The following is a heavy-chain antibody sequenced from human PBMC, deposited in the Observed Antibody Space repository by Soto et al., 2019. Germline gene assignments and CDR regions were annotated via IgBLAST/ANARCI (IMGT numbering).Heavy chain of an antibody. J-gene: IGHJ4*02. CDR2: IYYSGST. CDR1: GGSISSGDYY. Sequence: QVQLQESGPGLVKPSQTLSLTCTVSGGSISSGDYYWSWIRQPPGKGLEWIGYIYYSGSTYYNPSLKSRVTISVDTSKNQVSLNLSSVTAADTAVYYCARGSYYYDSSGYYHYWCQGTLVTVSS. V-gene: IGHV4-30-4*01. CDR3: ARGSYYYDSSGYYHY. D-gene: IGHD3-22*01.